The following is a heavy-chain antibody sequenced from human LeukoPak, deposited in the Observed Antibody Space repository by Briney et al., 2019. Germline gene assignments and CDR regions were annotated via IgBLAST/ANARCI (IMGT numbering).Heavy chain of an antibody. CDR2: GYHSGST. CDR3: ARQAPMAPDFDY. V-gene: IGHV4-38-2*01. CDR1: GYSISSGYY. Sequence: PSETLSLTCVVSGYSISSGYYWGWIRQPPGKGLEWIGSGYHSGSTYYNPSLKSPVTISVDTSKNQFSLKLSSATAADTAVYYCARQAPMAPDFDYWGQGTLVTVSS. J-gene: IGHJ4*02. D-gene: IGHD3-10*01.